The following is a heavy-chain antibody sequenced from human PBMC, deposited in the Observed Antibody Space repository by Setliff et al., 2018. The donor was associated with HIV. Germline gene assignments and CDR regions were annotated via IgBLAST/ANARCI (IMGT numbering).Heavy chain of an antibody. J-gene: IGHJ5*02. V-gene: IGHV4-4*02. CDR1: GGSISSSNW. Sequence: PSETLSLTCAVSGGSISSSNWWSWVRQPPGKGLEWIGEIYHSGSTYYNPSLKSRVTISVDTSKNLFSLKVNSVAAADTAVYYCARLRGSYDFSNWFDPWGQGTQVTVSS. CDR3: ARLRGSYDFSNWFDP. D-gene: IGHD3-3*01. CDR2: IYHSGST.